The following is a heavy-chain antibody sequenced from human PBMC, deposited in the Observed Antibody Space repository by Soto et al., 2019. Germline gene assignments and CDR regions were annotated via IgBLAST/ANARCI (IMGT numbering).Heavy chain of an antibody. V-gene: IGHV3-23*01. CDR1: GFTFSSCA. CDR2: ISGSGGTYT. CDR3: AKSWSCSSASCYSAYYYGIDV. Sequence: PVGSLRLSCSASGFTFSSCAMSWVRKAPGKGLEWVSAISGSGGTYTYYADSVKGRFTISRDTSKDTLYLQMNSLRAEDTAVYYCAKSWSCSSASCYSAYYYGIDVWGQVTTVTVSS. J-gene: IGHJ6*02. D-gene: IGHD2-2*02.